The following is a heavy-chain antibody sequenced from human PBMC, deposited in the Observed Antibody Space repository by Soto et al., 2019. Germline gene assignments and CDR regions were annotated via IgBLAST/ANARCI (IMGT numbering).Heavy chain of an antibody. Sequence: ASETLSLTCTVSGGSISSSSYYWGWIRQPPGKGLEWIGNIYYSGSTYYNPPLKSRVTISVDTSKNQFSLKLSSVTAADTAVYYCMLGSGWKDFDYWGQGTLVPVSS. D-gene: IGHD3-22*01. J-gene: IGHJ4*02. V-gene: IGHV4-39*01. CDR1: GGSISSSSYY. CDR2: IYYSGST. CDR3: MLGSGWKDFDY.